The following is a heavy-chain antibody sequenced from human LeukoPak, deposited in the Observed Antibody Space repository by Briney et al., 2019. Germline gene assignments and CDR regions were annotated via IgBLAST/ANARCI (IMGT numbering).Heavy chain of an antibody. V-gene: IGHV1-2*02. CDR1: GYTFTSYD. Sequence: GASVKVSCKASGYTFTSYDINWVRQAPGQGLEWMGWINPYSGGTNYAQKFQGRVTMTRDTSISTAYMELSRLRSDDTAVYYCAKDPAVAGTILHPYYYYYMDVWGKGTTVTVSS. CDR3: AKDPAVAGTILHPYYYYYMDV. CDR2: INPYSGGT. D-gene: IGHD6-19*01. J-gene: IGHJ6*03.